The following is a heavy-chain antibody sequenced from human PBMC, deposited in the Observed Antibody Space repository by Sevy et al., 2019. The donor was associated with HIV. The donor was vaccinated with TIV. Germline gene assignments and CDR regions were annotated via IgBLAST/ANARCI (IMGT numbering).Heavy chain of an antibody. CDR1: GFTFDDFA. CDR3: AKDRAASGPGWYFDL. CDR2: INWNSGRT. V-gene: IGHV3-9*01. D-gene: IGHD6-13*01. Sequence: GGSLRLSCAASGFTFDDFAMHWVRQSPGKGLEWVSGINWNSGRTEYADSVKGRFTISRHNTKDWLYLQMHSLRHDDTAFYYCAKDRAASGPGWYFDLWGRGTLVTVSS. J-gene: IGHJ2*01.